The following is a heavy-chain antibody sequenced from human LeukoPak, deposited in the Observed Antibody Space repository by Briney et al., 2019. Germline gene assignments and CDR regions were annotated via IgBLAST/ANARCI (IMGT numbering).Heavy chain of an antibody. V-gene: IGHV3-30*18. J-gene: IGHJ4*02. CDR3: AKDRSYYGSGSYYDY. CDR1: GFTFSSYG. D-gene: IGHD3-10*01. CDR2: ISYDGSNK. Sequence: PGRSLRLSCAASGFTFSSYGMHWARQAPGKGLEWVAVISYDGSNKYYADSVKGRFTISRDNSKNTLYLQMNSLRAEDTAVYYCAKDRSYYGSGSYYDYWGQGTLVTVSS.